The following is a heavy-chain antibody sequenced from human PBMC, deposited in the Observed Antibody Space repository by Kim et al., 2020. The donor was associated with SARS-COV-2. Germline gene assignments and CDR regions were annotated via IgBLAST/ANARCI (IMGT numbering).Heavy chain of an antibody. D-gene: IGHD2-2*01. CDR2: IIPIFGTA. Sequence: SVKVSCKASGGTFSSYAISWVRQAPGQGLEWMGGIIPIFGTANYAQKFQGRVTITADESTSTAYMELSSLRSEDTAVYYCASHIPLEAIVVVPAGPFDPWGQGTLVTVSS. CDR3: ASHIPLEAIVVVPAGPFDP. J-gene: IGHJ5*02. CDR1: GGTFSSYA. V-gene: IGHV1-69*13.